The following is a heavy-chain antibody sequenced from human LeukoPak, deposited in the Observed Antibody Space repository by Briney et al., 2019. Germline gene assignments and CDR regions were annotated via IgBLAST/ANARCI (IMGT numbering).Heavy chain of an antibody. CDR1: GGSFSSGSYY. J-gene: IGHJ5*02. D-gene: IGHD3-22*01. CDR3: AREEYYDSSGYYFNWFDP. CDR2: IYYSGST. V-gene: IGHV4-61*01. Sequence: SETLSLTCTVSGGSFSSGSYYWRWIRQPPGKGLVWIGYIYYSGSTNYNPSLKSRVTISVDTSKNQFSLKLSSVTAADTAVYYCAREEYYDSSGYYFNWFDPWGQGTLVTVSS.